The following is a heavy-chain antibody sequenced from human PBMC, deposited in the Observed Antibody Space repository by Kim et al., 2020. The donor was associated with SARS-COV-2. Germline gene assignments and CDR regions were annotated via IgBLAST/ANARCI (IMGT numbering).Heavy chain of an antibody. CDR1: GGSISSSSYY. J-gene: IGHJ4*02. D-gene: IGHD2-15*01. V-gene: IGHV4-39*07. Sequence: SETLSLTCTVSGGSISSSSYYWGWIRQPPGKGLEWIGSIYYSGSTYYNPSLKSRVTISVDTSKNQFSLKLSSVTAADTAVYYCARVVDGYGSGCYFDYWGQGPLVTVSS. CDR3: ARVVDGYGSGCYFDY. CDR2: IYYSGST.